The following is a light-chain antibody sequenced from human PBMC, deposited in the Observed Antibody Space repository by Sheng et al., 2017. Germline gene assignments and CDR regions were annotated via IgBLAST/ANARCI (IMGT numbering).Light chain of an antibody. Sequence: DIQLTQSPSFLSASVGDRVTLTCRASEVVNRDLAWYQQKPGEVPKLLIYAASPLQRGVPSRFSGSGSGTEFTLTISNLEPEDFGTYYCQQYSGFPRTFGPGTKVDIQ. CDR2: AAS. V-gene: IGKV1-9*01. CDR3: QQYSGFPRT. J-gene: IGKJ3*01. CDR1: EVVNRD.